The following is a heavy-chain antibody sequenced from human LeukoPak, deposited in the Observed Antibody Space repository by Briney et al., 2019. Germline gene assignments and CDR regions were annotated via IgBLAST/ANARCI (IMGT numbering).Heavy chain of an antibody. D-gene: IGHD3-10*02. CDR1: GGSISSSSYY. J-gene: IGHJ5*02. CDR2: IYYSGST. CDR3: ARQTTYVKNWFDP. Sequence: SETLSLTCTVSGGSISSSSYYWGWIRQPPGKRLEWIGSIYYSGSTYYNPSLKSRVTISVDTSKNQFSLKLSPVTAADTAVYYCARQTTYVKNWFDPWGQGTLVTVSS. V-gene: IGHV4-39*01.